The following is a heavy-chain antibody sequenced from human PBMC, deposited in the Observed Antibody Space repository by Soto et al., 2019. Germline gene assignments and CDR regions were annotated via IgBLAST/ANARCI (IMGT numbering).Heavy chain of an antibody. V-gene: IGHV1-69*01. D-gene: IGHD5-18*01. CDR1: GGNFSSNG. CDR3: AGASDSTWYNWLDP. J-gene: IGHJ5*02. Sequence: QVQLVQSGAEVKKPGSSVKVSCKAPGGNFSSNGIRWVRQAPGQGLDLMGGIIPTFGTTNYAHKFRGRVTITADESTGTAYMELSSLRSDDTAVYYCAGASDSTWYNWLDPWGQGTLVTVSS. CDR2: IIPTFGTT.